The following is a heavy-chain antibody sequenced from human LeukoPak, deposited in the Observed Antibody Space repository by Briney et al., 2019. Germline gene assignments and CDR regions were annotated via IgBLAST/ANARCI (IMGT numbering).Heavy chain of an antibody. CDR1: GFTFSTCW. J-gene: IGHJ3*02. Sequence: GGSLRLSCAASGFTFSTCWMNWVRQAPGKGLEWVANMNQDGSLQYYVDSVKGRFTISRDNAKNSLYLQMNSLRAEDTAVYYCARSEGSEKDDAFGIWGQGTMVTVSS. D-gene: IGHD3-3*01. V-gene: IGHV3-7*03. CDR3: ARSEGSEKDDAFGI. CDR2: MNQDGSLQ.